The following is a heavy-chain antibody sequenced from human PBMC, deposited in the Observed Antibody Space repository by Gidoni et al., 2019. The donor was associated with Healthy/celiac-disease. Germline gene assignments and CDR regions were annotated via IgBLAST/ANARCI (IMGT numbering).Heavy chain of an antibody. D-gene: IGHD6-19*01. CDR2: INHIGST. CDR1: AGPFRGYY. CDR3: AGGPGYCSGWYY. J-gene: IGHJ4*02. V-gene: IGHV4-34*01. Sequence: VQPQQQSPGLLTSSETLSLNSAVYAGPFRGYYCSWIRQPLGKGLEWIGEINHIGSTNDNPSHKSRVTISLDTAKIRFTLKLSSVTAADAAVYDCAGGPGYCSGWYYWGQGTLVTVSS.